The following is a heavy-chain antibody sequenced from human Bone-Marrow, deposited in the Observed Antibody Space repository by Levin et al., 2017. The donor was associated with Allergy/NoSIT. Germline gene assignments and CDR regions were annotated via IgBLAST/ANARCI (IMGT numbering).Heavy chain of an antibody. V-gene: IGHV4-59*01. Sequence: SQTLSLTCTVSGGSISSYYWSWIRQPPGKGLEWIGYIYYSGSTNYNPSLKSRVTISVDTSKNQFSLKLSSVTAADTAVYYCARSGRDYYGSGSYYLYYYYGMDVWGQGTTVTVSS. CDR2: IYYSGST. CDR1: GGSISSYY. J-gene: IGHJ6*02. CDR3: ARSGRDYYGSGSYYLYYYYGMDV. D-gene: IGHD3-10*01.